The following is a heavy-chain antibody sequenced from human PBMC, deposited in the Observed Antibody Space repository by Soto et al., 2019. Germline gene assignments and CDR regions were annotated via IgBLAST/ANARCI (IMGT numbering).Heavy chain of an antibody. J-gene: IGHJ3*02. D-gene: IGHD1-20*01. CDR2: IDPEDGET. Sequence: GASVKVSCKVSGYTLTELSMHWVRQAPGKGLEWMGGIDPEDGETNYAQKLQGRVTMTTDTSTSTAYMELRSLRSDDTAVYYCARCEPEYNWNSQGAFDIWGQGTMVTVSS. CDR1: GYTLTELS. V-gene: IGHV1-24*01. CDR3: ARCEPEYNWNSQGAFDI.